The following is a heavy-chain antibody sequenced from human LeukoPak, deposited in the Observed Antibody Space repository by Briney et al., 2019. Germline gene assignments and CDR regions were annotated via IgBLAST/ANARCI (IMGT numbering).Heavy chain of an antibody. CDR3: ARESKCSSTSCYNYFDY. J-gene: IGHJ4*02. CDR2: IYYSGIT. CDR1: GGSISDYY. Sequence: SETLSLTCTVSGGSISDYYWSWIRQPPGKGLEWIGYIYYSGITNYNPSLKTRVTMSVDTSKNQFSLKLSSVTAADTAVYYCARESKCSSTSCYNYFDYWGQGTLVTVSS. D-gene: IGHD2-2*02. V-gene: IGHV4-59*12.